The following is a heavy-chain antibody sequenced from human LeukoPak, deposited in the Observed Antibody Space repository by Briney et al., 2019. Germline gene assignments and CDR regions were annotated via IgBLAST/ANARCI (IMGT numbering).Heavy chain of an antibody. CDR3: ARDQDYYGSGMYDY. J-gene: IGHJ4*02. CDR2: ISAYNGNT. D-gene: IGHD3-10*01. CDR1: GYTFTSYG. V-gene: IGHV1-18*01. Sequence: ASVKVSCKASGYTFTSYGISWVRQAPGQGLEWMGWISAYNGNTNYAQKLQGRVTMTTDTPTSTAYMELRSLTSDDTAVYYCARDQDYYGSGMYDYWGQGTLVTVSS.